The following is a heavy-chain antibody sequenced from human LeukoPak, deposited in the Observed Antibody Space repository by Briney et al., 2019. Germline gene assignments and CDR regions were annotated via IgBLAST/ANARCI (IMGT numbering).Heavy chain of an antibody. D-gene: IGHD3-22*01. V-gene: IGHV1-46*01. J-gene: IGHJ4*02. CDR2: TNPSGGST. CDR1: GYTFTSYY. Sequence: GASVKVSCKASGYTFTSYYMHWVRQAPGQGLEGMGITNPSGGSTSYAQKFQGRVTMTRDMSTSTVYMELSSLRAEDTAVYYCARADYYDSSGYGYWGQGTLVTVSS. CDR3: ARADYYDSSGYGY.